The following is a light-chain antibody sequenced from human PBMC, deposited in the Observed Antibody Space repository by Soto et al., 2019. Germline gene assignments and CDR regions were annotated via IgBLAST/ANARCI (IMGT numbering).Light chain of an antibody. Sequence: QSALTQPRSVSGSPGQSVTISCTGTTSDVGNYDYVSWYQQHPGNVPKLMIYDVTTRPSGVPDRFSGSKSGNTASLTISGLKADDEADYYCCSYAGGPYVFGTGTKLTVL. CDR2: DVT. V-gene: IGLV2-11*01. CDR1: TSDVGNYDY. J-gene: IGLJ1*01. CDR3: CSYAGGPYV.